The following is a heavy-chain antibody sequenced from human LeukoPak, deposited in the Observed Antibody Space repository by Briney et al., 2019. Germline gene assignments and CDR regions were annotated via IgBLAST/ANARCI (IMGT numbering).Heavy chain of an antibody. CDR1: GGSFSGYY. D-gene: IGHD2-8*01. Sequence: SETLSLTCAVYGGSFSGYYWSWIRQPPGKGLEWIGEINRSGSTNYNPSLKSRVTISVDTSKNQFSLKLSSVTAAGTAVYYCARGPQRKVYGFDPWGQGTLVTVSS. CDR2: INRSGST. J-gene: IGHJ5*02. V-gene: IGHV4-34*01. CDR3: ARGPQRKVYGFDP.